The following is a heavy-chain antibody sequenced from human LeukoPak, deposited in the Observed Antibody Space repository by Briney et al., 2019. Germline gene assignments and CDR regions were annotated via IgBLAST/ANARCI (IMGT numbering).Heavy chain of an antibody. CDR2: ISSSSSYI. V-gene: IGHV3-21*01. J-gene: IGHJ4*02. D-gene: IGHD3-3*01. CDR3: ARDSHYDFWSGYYPSFDY. Sequence: GGSLRLSRAASGFTFSSYSMNWVRQAPGKGLEWVSSISSSSSYIYYADSVKGRFTISRDNAKNSLYLQMNSLRAEDTAVYYCARDSHYDFWSGYYPSFDYWGQGTLVTVSS. CDR1: GFTFSSYS.